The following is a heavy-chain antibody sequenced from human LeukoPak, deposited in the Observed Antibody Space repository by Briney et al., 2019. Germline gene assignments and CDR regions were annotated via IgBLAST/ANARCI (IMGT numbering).Heavy chain of an antibody. CDR1: GFTFSSFA. V-gene: IGHV3-64D*09. CDR2: ISRNGGST. CDR3: VKDLRSDFMGVLSRYLSY. D-gene: IGHD2/OR15-2a*01. J-gene: IGHJ4*02. Sequence: GGSLRFSCSASGFTFSSFAMHWVRQAPGKGLEYVAAISRNGGSTYYADSVKGRFTISRDNSKSTLYLQMSSLRAEDTAVYLCVKDLRSDFMGVLSRYLSYWGQGTLVTVSS.